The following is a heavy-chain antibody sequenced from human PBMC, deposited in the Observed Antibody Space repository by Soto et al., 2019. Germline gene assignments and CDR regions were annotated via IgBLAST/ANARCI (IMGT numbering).Heavy chain of an antibody. D-gene: IGHD5-12*01. V-gene: IGHV1-69*01. J-gene: IGHJ6*02. CDR2: IIPIFGTA. Sequence: QVQLVQYGAEVKKPGSSVKVSCKASGGTFSSYAISWVRQAPGQGLEWMGGIIPIFGTANYAQKFQGRVTITADESTSRAYMELSSLRSEDTAVYYCARRGEAGWLQLREYYYYCMDVWGQGTTVTVSS. CDR3: ARRGEAGWLQLREYYYYCMDV. CDR1: GGTFSSYA.